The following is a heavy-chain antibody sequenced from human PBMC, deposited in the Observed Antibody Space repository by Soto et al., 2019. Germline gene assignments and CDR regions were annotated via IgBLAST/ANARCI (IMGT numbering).Heavy chain of an antibody. D-gene: IGHD6-13*01. V-gene: IGHV1-69*01. CDR1: GGTFSSYA. Sequence: QVQLVQSGAEVKKPGSSVKVSCKASGGTFSSYAISWVRQAPGQGLEWMGGIIPIFGTANYAQKFQGRVTITADESTSKAYMEMRSLRSEDTAVYYWARVIAAAGTRYYYGMDVWGQGTTVTVSS. CDR3: ARVIAAAGTRYYYGMDV. J-gene: IGHJ6*02. CDR2: IIPIFGTA.